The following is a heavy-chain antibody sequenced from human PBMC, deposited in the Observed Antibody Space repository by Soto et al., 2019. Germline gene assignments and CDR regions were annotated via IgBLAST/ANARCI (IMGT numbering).Heavy chain of an antibody. V-gene: IGHV1-8*01. CDR2: MNPNSGNT. J-gene: IGHJ4*02. D-gene: IGHD3-3*01. CDR3: ARGDRVLRFLEWLSLDY. Sequence: GASVKVSCKASGYTFTSYDINWVRQATGQGFEWMGWMNPNSGNTGYAQKFQGRVTMTRNTSISTAYMELSSLRSEDTAVYYCARGDRVLRFLEWLSLDYWGQGTLVTVSS. CDR1: GYTFTSYD.